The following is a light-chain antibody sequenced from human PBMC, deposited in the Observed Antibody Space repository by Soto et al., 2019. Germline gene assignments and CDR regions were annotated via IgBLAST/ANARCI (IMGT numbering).Light chain of an antibody. CDR1: QSVSSSY. Sequence: EIVLTQSPGTLSLSPGERVTLSCRASQSVSSSYLTWYQQKPGQAPRLLIYGASTRATSIPARFSGSGSGTGFTLTISSLQPEDFAVYYCQQDYNLPFGQGTKVDIK. J-gene: IGKJ1*01. CDR2: GAS. CDR3: QQDYNLP. V-gene: IGKV3D-7*01.